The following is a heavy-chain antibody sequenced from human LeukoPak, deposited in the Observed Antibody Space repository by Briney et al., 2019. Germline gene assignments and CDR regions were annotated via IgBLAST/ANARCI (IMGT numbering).Heavy chain of an antibody. D-gene: IGHD1-26*01. CDR1: GFTFSW. V-gene: IGHV3-15*01. CDR2: IKSKTDGGTT. Sequence: GGSLRLSCSASGFTFSWMSWVRQAPGQGLEWVGRIKSKTDGGTTDYAALVNGRFTISRDDSKNTVYLQMNSLESEDTAFYYCTTGTGATTFGYWGQGTLVTVSS. CDR3: TTGTGATTFGY. J-gene: IGHJ4*02.